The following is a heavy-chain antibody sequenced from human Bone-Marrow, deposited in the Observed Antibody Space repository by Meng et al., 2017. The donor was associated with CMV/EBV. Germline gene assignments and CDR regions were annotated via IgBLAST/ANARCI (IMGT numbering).Heavy chain of an antibody. D-gene: IGHD3-3*01. J-gene: IGHJ6*02. CDR1: GYTFTGYY. Sequence: ASVKVSCKASGYTFTGYYMHWVRQAPGQGLEWMGWINPNSGGTNYAQKFQGRVTMTRDTSISTAYMELSRLRSDDTAVYYCAREDTIGGGFWSGYTTTYYYYGMDVWGQGTTVAVSS. CDR3: AREDTIGGGFWSGYTTTYYYYGMDV. V-gene: IGHV1-2*02. CDR2: INPNSGGT.